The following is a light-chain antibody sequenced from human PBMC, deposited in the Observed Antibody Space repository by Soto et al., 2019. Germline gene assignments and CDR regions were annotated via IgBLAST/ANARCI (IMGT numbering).Light chain of an antibody. CDR2: EDN. V-gene: IGLV6-57*01. J-gene: IGLJ3*02. Sequence: NFMLTQPHSVSESPGKTVTISCTRSSGSIASNYVQWYQQRPGSFPTTVIYEDNQRTSGVPDRFSGSIDSSSNSASLTISGLKTEDEADYYCQSYDSSNQGVFGGGTKLTVL. CDR1: SGSIASNY. CDR3: QSYDSSNQGV.